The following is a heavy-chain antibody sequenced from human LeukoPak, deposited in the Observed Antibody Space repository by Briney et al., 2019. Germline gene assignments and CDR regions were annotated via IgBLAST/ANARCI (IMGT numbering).Heavy chain of an antibody. V-gene: IGHV4-34*01. CDR3: ARGGSYGSGSYYIFDY. D-gene: IGHD3-10*01. CDR2: INHSGST. Sequence: SETLSLTCAVYGGSFSGYYWGWIRQPPGKGLEWIGEINHSGSTNYNPSLKSRVTISVDTSKNQFSLKLSSVTAADTAVYYCARGGSYGSGSYYIFDYWGQGTLVTVSS. J-gene: IGHJ4*02. CDR1: GGSFSGYY.